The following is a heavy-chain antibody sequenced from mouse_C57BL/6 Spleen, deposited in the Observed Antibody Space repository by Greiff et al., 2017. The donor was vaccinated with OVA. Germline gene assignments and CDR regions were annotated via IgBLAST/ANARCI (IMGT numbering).Heavy chain of an antibody. Sequence: QVTLKVSGPELVKPGASVKISCKASGYAFSSSWMNWVKQRPGKGLEWIGRIYPGDGDTNYNGKFKGKATLTADKSSSTAYMQLSSLTSEDSAVYFCAIITTVGYAMDYWGQGTSVTVSS. J-gene: IGHJ4*01. CDR2: IYPGDGDT. CDR3: AIITTVGYAMDY. V-gene: IGHV1-82*01. CDR1: GYAFSSSW. D-gene: IGHD1-1*01.